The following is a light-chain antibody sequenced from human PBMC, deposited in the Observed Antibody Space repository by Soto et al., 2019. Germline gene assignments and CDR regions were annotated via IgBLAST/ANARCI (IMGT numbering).Light chain of an antibody. CDR2: LNSDGSH. Sequence: QPVLTQSPSASASLGASVKLTCTLSSGHSNYAIAWHQQQPEKGPRYLMKLNSDGSHSKGDGIPDRFSGSSSGAERYLTISSLQSEDEADYYCQTWGTGTPWVFGGGTKGTVL. CDR1: SGHSNYA. J-gene: IGLJ3*02. CDR3: QTWGTGTPWV. V-gene: IGLV4-69*01.